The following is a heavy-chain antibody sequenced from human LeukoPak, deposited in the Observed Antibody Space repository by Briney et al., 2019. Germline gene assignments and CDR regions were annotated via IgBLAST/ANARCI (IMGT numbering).Heavy chain of an antibody. CDR1: GGSFSGYY. Sequence: PSETLSLTCAVYGGSFSGYYWSWIRQPPGKGLEWIGEINHSGSTNYNPSLKSRVTISVDTSRNQFSLKLSSVTAADTAVYYCARTNYGGDSIYYYFMDVWGKGTTVTVSS. CDR3: ARTNYGGDSIYYYFMDV. J-gene: IGHJ6*03. CDR2: INHSGST. V-gene: IGHV4-34*01. D-gene: IGHD4-23*01.